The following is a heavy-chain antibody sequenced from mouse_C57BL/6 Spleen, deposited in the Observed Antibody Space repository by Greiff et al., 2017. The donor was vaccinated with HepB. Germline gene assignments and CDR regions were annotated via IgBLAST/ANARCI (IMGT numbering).Heavy chain of an antibody. CDR1: GYAFSSYW. V-gene: IGHV1-80*01. J-gene: IGHJ4*01. CDR3: ARSDYGRDAMDY. Sequence: QVQLKESGAELVKPGASVKISCKASGYAFSSYWMNWVKQRPGKGLEWIGQIYPGDGDTNYNGKFKGKATLTADKSSSTAYMQLSSLTSEDSAVYFCARSDYGRDAMDYWGQGTSVTVSS. CDR2: IYPGDGDT. D-gene: IGHD1-1*01.